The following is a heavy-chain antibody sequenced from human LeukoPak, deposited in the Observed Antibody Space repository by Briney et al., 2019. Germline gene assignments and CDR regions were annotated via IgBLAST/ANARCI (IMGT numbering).Heavy chain of an antibody. CDR3: ARSEEGYGMATIQGGGFDY. CDR2: ISAYNGNT. Sequence: ASVKVSCKASGYTFTSYGISWVRQAPGQGLEWMGWISAYNGNTNYAQKLQGRVTMTTDTSTSTAYMELRSLRSDDTAVYYCARSEEGYGMATIQGGGFDYWGQGTLVTVSS. J-gene: IGHJ4*02. D-gene: IGHD5-24*01. V-gene: IGHV1-18*01. CDR1: GYTFTSYG.